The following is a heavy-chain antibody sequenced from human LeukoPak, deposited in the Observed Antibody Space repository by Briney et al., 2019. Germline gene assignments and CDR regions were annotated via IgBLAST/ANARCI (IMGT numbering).Heavy chain of an antibody. CDR3: ARDPSVVPPAVNWFDP. CDR1: GFTFSSYS. V-gene: IGHV3-21*01. D-gene: IGHD2-2*01. J-gene: IGHJ5*02. CDR2: ISSTGTYI. Sequence: GGSLRLSCAASGFTFSSYSMNWVRQAPGKGLEWVSSISSTGTYIYYADSVKGRFTISRDNAKNSLYLQMNSLRAEDTAVYYCARDPSVVPPAVNWFDPWGQGTLVTVSS.